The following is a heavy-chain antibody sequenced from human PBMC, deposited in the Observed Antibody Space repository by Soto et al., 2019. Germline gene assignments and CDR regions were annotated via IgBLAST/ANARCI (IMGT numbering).Heavy chain of an antibody. V-gene: IGHV4-31*03. Sequence: QVQLQESGPGLVKPSQTLSVTCTVSGGSLSSDNFFWRWVRQHPETGLEWVGYIYHTGAAYYNPSLKSRLTISLDTSKNRCSLSLISVTAADTAVYYCAREVISPATSDAFDIWGQGTMVTVS. D-gene: IGHD1-26*01. J-gene: IGHJ3*02. CDR2: IYHTGAA. CDR3: AREVISPATSDAFDI. CDR1: GGSLSSDNFF.